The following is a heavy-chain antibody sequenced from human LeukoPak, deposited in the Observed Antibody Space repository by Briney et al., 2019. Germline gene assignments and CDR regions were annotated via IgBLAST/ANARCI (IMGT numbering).Heavy chain of an antibody. J-gene: IGHJ5*02. CDR3: AREGIDP. Sequence: GGSLRLSCAASGFTFSSYGMHWVRQAPGKGLEWVAFIRYDGSDKYYADSVKGRFTISRDNSKNTLYLQMNSLRAGDTAVYYCAREGIDPWGQGTLVTVSS. CDR2: IRYDGSDK. V-gene: IGHV3-30*02. CDR1: GFTFSSYG.